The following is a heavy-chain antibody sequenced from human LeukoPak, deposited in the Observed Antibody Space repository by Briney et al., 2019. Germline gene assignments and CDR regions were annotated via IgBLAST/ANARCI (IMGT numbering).Heavy chain of an antibody. CDR2: IRSDGTIK. D-gene: IGHD4-17*01. J-gene: IGHJ4*02. CDR1: GFTFSNYG. V-gene: IGHV3-30*02. CDR3: AKDDPTAYFDY. Sequence: GGSLRLSCAASGFTFSNYGMDWVRQAPGKGLEWVAFIRSDGTIKYYPDSVKGRFTISRDNSKNTLYLQMDSLRAEDTAVYYCAKDDPTAYFDYWGQGTLVTVSS.